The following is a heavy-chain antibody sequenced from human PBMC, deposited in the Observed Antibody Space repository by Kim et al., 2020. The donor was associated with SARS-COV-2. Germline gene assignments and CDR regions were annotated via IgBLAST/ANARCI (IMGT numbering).Heavy chain of an antibody. V-gene: IGHV1-69*13. Sequence: SVKVSCKASGGTFSSYAISWVRQAPGQGLEWMGAIIPIFGTANYAQKFQGRVTITADESTSTAYMELSSLRSEDTAVYYCARDHYDILTGYLVRLFDLWGRGTLVTVSS. J-gene: IGHJ2*01. CDR1: GGTFSSYA. CDR3: ARDHYDILTGYLVRLFDL. D-gene: IGHD3-9*01. CDR2: IIPIFGTA.